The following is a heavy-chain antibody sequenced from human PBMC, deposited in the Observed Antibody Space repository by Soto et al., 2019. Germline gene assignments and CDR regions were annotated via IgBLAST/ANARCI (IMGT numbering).Heavy chain of an antibody. CDR2: ISAYNGNT. Sequence: ASVNVSCKASGYTFTSYGISWVRQAPGQGLEWMGWISAYNGNTNYAQKLQGRVTMTTDTSTSTAYMELRSLRSDDTAVYYCARERHPTRKQQLVLGPHSNFDYWGQGTLVTVSS. CDR3: ARERHPTRKQQLVLGPHSNFDY. CDR1: GYTFTSYG. J-gene: IGHJ4*02. D-gene: IGHD6-13*01. V-gene: IGHV1-18*01.